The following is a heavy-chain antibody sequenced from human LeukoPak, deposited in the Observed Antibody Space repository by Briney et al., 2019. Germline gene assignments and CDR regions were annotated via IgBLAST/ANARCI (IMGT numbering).Heavy chain of an antibody. CDR3: ARGPRNSGSYH. D-gene: IGHD1-26*01. J-gene: IGHJ5*02. V-gene: IGHV1-69*13. Sequence: ASVKVSCKASGYTFTSYYMHWVRQAPGQGLEWMGGIIPIFGTVNNAQKFQGRVTITADESTSTAYMELSSLRSEDTAVYYCARGPRNSGSYHWGQGTLVTVSS. CDR2: IIPIFGTV. CDR1: GYTFTSYY.